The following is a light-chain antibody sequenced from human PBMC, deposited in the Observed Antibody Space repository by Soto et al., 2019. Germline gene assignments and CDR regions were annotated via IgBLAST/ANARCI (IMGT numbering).Light chain of an antibody. CDR1: ISNIGKDT. CDR2: NDD. CDR3: STWDDILNGWV. Sequence: QSVLTQPPSVSGTPGLRVNISCSGGISNIGKDTVNWYQQLPGTAPKLLMFNDDKRPSGVPDRFSCSTSGTSASLAISGLQATDAAVDFCSTWDDILNGWVFGGGTKLTDL. V-gene: IGLV1-44*01. J-gene: IGLJ3*02.